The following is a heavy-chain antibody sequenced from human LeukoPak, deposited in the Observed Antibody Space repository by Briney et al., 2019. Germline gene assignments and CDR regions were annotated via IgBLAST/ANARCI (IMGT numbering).Heavy chain of an antibody. CDR1: GGSISSGGYY. D-gene: IGHD3-3*01. V-gene: IGHV4-31*03. J-gene: IGHJ3*02. Sequence: PSETLSLTCTVSGGSISSGGYYWSWIRQHPGQGLEWIGYIYYSGSTYYNPSLKSRVTISVDTSKNQFSLKLSSVTAADTAVYYCAGQSRLRFLEWLNSKGAAFDIWGLGTMVTVSP. CDR2: IYYSGST. CDR3: AGQSRLRFLEWLNSKGAAFDI.